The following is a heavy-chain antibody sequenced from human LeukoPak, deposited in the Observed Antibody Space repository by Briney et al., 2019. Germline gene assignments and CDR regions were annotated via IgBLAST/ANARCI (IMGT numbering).Heavy chain of an antibody. Sequence: ASVKVSCKASGYTFTGYYMHWVRQAPGQGLEWMGWINPNSGDTNYAQNFQDRVTMTRDTSISTAYMELSRLRSDDMAVYYCARVVVPAAIPYHFDYWGQGTLVTVSS. V-gene: IGHV1-2*02. CDR2: INPNSGDT. D-gene: IGHD2-2*02. J-gene: IGHJ4*02. CDR1: GYTFTGYY. CDR3: ARVVVPAAIPYHFDY.